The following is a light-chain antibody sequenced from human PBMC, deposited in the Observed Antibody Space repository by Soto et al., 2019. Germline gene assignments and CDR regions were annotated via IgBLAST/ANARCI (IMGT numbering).Light chain of an antibody. J-gene: IGKJ3*01. CDR2: DAS. Sequence: EIVLTQSPATLSLSPGERATLSCRASQSVSSYLAWYQQKPGQAPRLLIYDASNRATGIPARFSGSGSGTDFTLTISSLEPEDFAVYYCQQRSHWHQGFTFGPGTKVDIK. CDR1: QSVSSY. CDR3: QQRSHWHQGFT. V-gene: IGKV3-11*01.